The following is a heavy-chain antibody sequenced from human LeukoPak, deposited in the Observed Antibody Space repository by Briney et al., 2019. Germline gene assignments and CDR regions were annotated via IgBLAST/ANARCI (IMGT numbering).Heavy chain of an antibody. Sequence: ASVTVSCKASGYTFTAYYIHWVRQAPGQGLEWMGWMNPNNGNTNYAQKFKGRVTMTRDTSISTAYMELSSLRSDDTAVYYCARDSGTFYFDYWGQGTLVTVSP. V-gene: IGHV1-2*02. J-gene: IGHJ4*02. CDR2: MNPNNGNT. D-gene: IGHD1-26*01. CDR3: ARDSGTFYFDY. CDR1: GYTFTAYY.